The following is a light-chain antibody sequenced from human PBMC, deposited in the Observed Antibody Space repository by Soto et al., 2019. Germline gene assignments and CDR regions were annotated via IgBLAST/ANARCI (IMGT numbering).Light chain of an antibody. CDR2: DTS. CDR3: QQYNSWVT. V-gene: IGKV3-15*01. J-gene: IGKJ4*01. CDR1: QSVSGN. Sequence: EIVMTQSPATLSVSPGERATRSCRASQSVSGNLAWYQQKPGQAPRLLIYDTSTRATGIPARFSGSGSGTDFALTISSLQSEAFAVYYCQQYNSWVTFGGGTKVDI.